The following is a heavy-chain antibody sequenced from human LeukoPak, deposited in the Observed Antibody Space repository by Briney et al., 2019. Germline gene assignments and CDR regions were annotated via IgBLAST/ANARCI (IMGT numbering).Heavy chain of an antibody. V-gene: IGHV4-59*01. D-gene: IGHD6-13*01. CDR1: GGSISSYY. Sequence: SETLSLTCTVSGGSISSYYWSWIRQPPGKGLEWIGYIYYSGSTNYNPSLKSRVTISVGTSKNQFSLKLSSVTAADTAVYYCTSLSYSDSFQYWGQGTLVTVSS. CDR2: IYYSGST. J-gene: IGHJ4*02. CDR3: TSLSYSDSFQY.